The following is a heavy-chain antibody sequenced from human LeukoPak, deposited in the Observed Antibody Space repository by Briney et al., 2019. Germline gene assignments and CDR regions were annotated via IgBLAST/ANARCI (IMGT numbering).Heavy chain of an antibody. J-gene: IGHJ4*02. Sequence: GSLRLSCASSGATFSSYRMNGVRHAPGKGMVWVSRIASDGSSTTYADSVKGRFSISRDNAKNTLYLQRNSLRVEDTAVYYCARGRPHGNDYWGQGTLVTVSS. CDR1: GATFSSYR. V-gene: IGHV3-74*01. D-gene: IGHD4-23*01. CDR2: IASDGSST. CDR3: ARGRPHGNDY.